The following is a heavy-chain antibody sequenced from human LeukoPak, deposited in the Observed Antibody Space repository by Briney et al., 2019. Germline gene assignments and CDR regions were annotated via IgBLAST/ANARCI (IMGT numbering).Heavy chain of an antibody. D-gene: IGHD6-6*01. J-gene: IGHJ4*02. V-gene: IGHV3-43*01. CDR2: ISWNGVST. Sequence: GGSLRLSCAASGFTFSSYAMHWVRQAPGKGLEWVSLISWNGVSTYYADSVKGRFTISRDNSKNSLYLQMNSLRTEDTALYYCAKERGSSGYLDYWGQGTLVTVSS. CDR3: AKERGSSGYLDY. CDR1: GFTFSSYA.